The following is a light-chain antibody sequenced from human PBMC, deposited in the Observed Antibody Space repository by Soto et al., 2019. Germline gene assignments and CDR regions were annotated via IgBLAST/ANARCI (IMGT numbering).Light chain of an antibody. V-gene: IGLV1-47*02. Sequence: QSVLTQPPSASGTPGQRVTISCCGSSSNIGSNYVYWYQQLPGTAPKLLIYSNNQRPSGVPDRFSGSKSGTSASLAISGLRSEDEADYYCAAWYDSLSGYVFGTGTKVTVL. CDR3: AAWYDSLSGYV. CDR1: SSNIGSNY. J-gene: IGLJ1*01. CDR2: SNN.